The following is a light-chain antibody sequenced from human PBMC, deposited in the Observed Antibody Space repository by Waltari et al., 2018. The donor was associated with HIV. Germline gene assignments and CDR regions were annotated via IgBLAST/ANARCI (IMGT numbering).Light chain of an antibody. Sequence: QAVVTQEPSLTVSPGGTVTLTCGSSIGAVTTSHYPYWFHQKPRQAPRTLIYDTSYKHSWTPARFSGSLLGGKAARTLSGAQPEDEADYYCLLYYSGARVFGGGTRLTVL. CDR1: IGAVTTSHY. CDR3: LLYYSGARV. CDR2: DTS. J-gene: IGLJ2*01. V-gene: IGLV7-46*01.